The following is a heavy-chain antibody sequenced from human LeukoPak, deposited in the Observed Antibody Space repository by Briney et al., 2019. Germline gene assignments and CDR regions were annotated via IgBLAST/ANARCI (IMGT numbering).Heavy chain of an antibody. J-gene: IGHJ4*02. D-gene: IGHD6-13*01. CDR2: IYYTGT. CDR1: GGSVTDYY. V-gene: IGHV4-59*02. Sequence: PSETLSLTCTVSGGSVTDYYWSWIRQSPGKGLEWIGYIYYTGTSYNPSLKSRVTISADTSKNQFSLKLISVTAADTAVYYCARGAAAVYWGQGTLVTVSS. CDR3: ARGAAAVY.